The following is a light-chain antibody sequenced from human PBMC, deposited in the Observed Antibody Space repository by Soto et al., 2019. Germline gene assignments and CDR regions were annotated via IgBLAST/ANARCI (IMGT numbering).Light chain of an antibody. CDR3: MQALQTRT. V-gene: IGKV2-28*01. Sequence: DIAMTQSPLSLRVSPGETASISCRSSQSLLHRNGYNHLDWYLQKPGQSPQLLIYMGSHRASGVPDRFSGSGSGTDFTLKISRVEAEDVGVYYCMQALQTRTFGQGTKVEIK. CDR2: MGS. CDR1: QSLLHRNGYNH. J-gene: IGKJ1*01.